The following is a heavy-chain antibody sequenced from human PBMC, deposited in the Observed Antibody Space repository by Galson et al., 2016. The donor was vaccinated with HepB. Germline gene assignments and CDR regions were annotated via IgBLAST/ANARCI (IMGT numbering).Heavy chain of an antibody. CDR2: ISGNGIGT. J-gene: IGHJ4*02. V-gene: IGHV3-23*01. CDR3: AKGTLGQCRGSICYPFDC. Sequence: SLRLSCAASGFTFNTYAMTWVRQAPGKGLECVATISGNGIGTAYAGSVKGRFTIPRDNSKNTVYLQMNSLRAEDTAVYYCAKGTLGQCRGSICYPFDCWGQGTLVTVSS. CDR1: GFTFNTYA. D-gene: IGHD2-15*01.